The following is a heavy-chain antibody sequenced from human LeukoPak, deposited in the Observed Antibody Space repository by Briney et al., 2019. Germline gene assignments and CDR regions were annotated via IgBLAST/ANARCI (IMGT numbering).Heavy chain of an antibody. Sequence: PGGSLRLSCAASGFIFIDYYMDWVRQAPGKGLEWVGRGRNKANSYSTEYAAPVKGRFTISRDESKNSMYLQMNSLKTEDTAVYFCARRGFSDSRGFYPDFDYWGRGTLVTVSS. CDR1: GFIFIDYY. CDR3: ARRGFSDSRGFYPDFDY. CDR2: GRNKANSYST. J-gene: IGHJ4*02. D-gene: IGHD3-22*01. V-gene: IGHV3-72*01.